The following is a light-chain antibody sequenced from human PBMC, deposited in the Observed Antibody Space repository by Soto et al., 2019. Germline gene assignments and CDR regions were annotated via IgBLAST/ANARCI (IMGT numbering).Light chain of an antibody. CDR2: SAS. CDR3: QQYGSSPPLT. CDR1: QPISNY. V-gene: IGKV1-9*01. Sequence: DIQLTQSPSFLSASVGDRVTITCRASQPISNYLAWYQQKPGKAPELLIYSASTLQSGVPSRFSGSGSWTEFSLTIRALQPEDFATYYCQQYGSSPPLTFGGGTKVEIK. J-gene: IGKJ4*01.